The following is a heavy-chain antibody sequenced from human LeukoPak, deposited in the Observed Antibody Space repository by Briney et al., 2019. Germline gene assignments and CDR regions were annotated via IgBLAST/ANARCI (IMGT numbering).Heavy chain of an antibody. CDR3: AIDEPNYAPYDFDY. V-gene: IGHV3-15*01. D-gene: IGHD4/OR15-4a*01. J-gene: IGHJ4*02. Sequence: PGGSLRLSCAASRFTFSNAWMNWVRQAPGKGLEWVGRIKSKLDGETADYAAPVKGRFTISRDDSNNMVYLQMHSLKIEDTAVYYCAIDEPNYAPYDFDYWGQGTLVTVSS. CDR2: IKSKLDGETA. CDR1: RFTFSNAW.